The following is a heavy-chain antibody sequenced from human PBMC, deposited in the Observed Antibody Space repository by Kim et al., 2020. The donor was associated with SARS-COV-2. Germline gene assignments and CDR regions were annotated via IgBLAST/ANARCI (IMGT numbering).Heavy chain of an antibody. D-gene: IGHD6-25*01. J-gene: IGHJ4*02. CDR3: ARELGNSGNDYYFDY. Sequence: ESVEGRLHITRDNARNSLFLQMNSLRAEDTAVYYCARELGNSGNDYYFDYWGQGTLVTVSS. V-gene: IGHV3-7*01.